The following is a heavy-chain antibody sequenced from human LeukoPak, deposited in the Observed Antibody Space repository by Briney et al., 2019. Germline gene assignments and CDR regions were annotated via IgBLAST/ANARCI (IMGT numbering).Heavy chain of an antibody. CDR2: ISSSSNTI. J-gene: IGHJ4*02. V-gene: IGHV3-48*03. CDR3: ARAKGTYYYDSSGFAY. D-gene: IGHD3-22*01. CDR1: GFTFSTYG. Sequence: PGGSLRLSCAASGFTFSTYGMNWVRQAPGKGLEWVSYISSSSNTIYYADSVKGRFTISRDNAKDSLFLQMNSLRVEDTAVYYCARAKGTYYYDSSGFAYWGQGTLVIVSS.